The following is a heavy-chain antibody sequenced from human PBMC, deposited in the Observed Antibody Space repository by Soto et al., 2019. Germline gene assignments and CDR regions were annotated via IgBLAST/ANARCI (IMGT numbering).Heavy chain of an antibody. J-gene: IGHJ4*02. Sequence: QVKLQESGPGLVKPSETLSLTCTVSGASITTKSWNWVRQSPGKGLEWIVYLYYSGTTNYNPSLKSRVTISSDTSKNPISLNLTSVTAADTAIYYCARELSWRPYFDLWGQGTRVTVSS. CDR1: GASITTKS. V-gene: IGHV4-59*01. D-gene: IGHD6-13*01. CDR2: LYYSGTT. CDR3: ARELSWRPYFDL.